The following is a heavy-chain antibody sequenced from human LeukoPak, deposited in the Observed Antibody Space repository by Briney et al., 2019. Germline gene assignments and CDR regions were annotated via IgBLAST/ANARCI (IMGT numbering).Heavy chain of an antibody. V-gene: IGHV1-2*02. CDR1: GYTFTGYY. CDR3: ARDGRPSGDIVVVVAATGGFDY. CDR2: INPNSGGT. D-gene: IGHD2-15*01. J-gene: IGHJ4*02. Sequence: ASVKVSCKASGYTFTGYYMHWVRQAPGQGLEWMGWINPNSGGTNYARKFQGSVTMTRDTSISTAYMELSRLRSDDTAVNYCARDGRPSGDIVVVVAATGGFDYWGQGTLVTVSS.